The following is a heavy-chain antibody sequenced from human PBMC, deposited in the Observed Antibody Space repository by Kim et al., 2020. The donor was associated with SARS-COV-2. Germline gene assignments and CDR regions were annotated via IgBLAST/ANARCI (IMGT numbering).Heavy chain of an antibody. CDR1: GFAFSSYA. J-gene: IGHJ4*02. CDR3: AKDQGDTYALDY. V-gene: IGHV3-23*01. Sequence: GGSLRLSCVGSGFAFSSYAMSWVRQAPGKGLEWVSLISGSGSNTHYADSVKGRFTISRDNSDNTLYLQMNSLRAEDTAIYYCAKDQGDTYALDYWGQGTLVTVS. CDR2: ISGSGSNT. D-gene: IGHD4-17*01.